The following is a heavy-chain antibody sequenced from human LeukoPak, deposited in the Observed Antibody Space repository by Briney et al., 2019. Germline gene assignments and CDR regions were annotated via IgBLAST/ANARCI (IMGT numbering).Heavy chain of an antibody. D-gene: IGHD3-9*01. V-gene: IGHV3-23*01. J-gene: IGHJ4*02. CDR1: GFTFAKFA. CDR2: ISGSGGST. CDR3: AKVEGDYDILTGSPFDY. Sequence: PGGSLRLSCAISGFTFAKFAMSWVRQAPGKGLEWVSAISGSGGSTYYADSVKGRFTISRDNSKNTLYLQMNSLRAEDTAVHYCAKVEGDYDILTGSPFDYWGQGTLVTVSS.